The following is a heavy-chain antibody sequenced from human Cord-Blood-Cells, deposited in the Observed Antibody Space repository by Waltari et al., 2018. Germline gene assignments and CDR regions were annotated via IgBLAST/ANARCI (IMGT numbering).Heavy chain of an antibody. CDR3: ASINSPDDFWSGYTTFDP. CDR2: IYYSGST. CDR1: GGSISSSSYY. D-gene: IGHD3-3*01. Sequence: QLQLQESGPGLVKPSETLSLTCTVSGGSISSSSYYWGWIRQPPGTGLEWIGSIYYSGSTYYNPSLKSRVTISVDTSKNQFSLKLSSVTAADTAVYYCASINSPDDFWSGYTTFDPWGQGTLVTVSS. V-gene: IGHV4-39*01. J-gene: IGHJ5*02.